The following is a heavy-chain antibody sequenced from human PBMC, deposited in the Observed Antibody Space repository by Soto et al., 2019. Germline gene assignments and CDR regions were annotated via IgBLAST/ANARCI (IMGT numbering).Heavy chain of an antibody. CDR2: INPSGGST. J-gene: IGHJ6*02. CDR3: ARIIRFGELLSNDHHYRLAV. D-gene: IGHD3-10*01. CDR1: GYTFTSYY. Sequence: ASVKVSCKASGYTFTSYYMHWVRQAPGQGLEWMGIINPSGGSTSYAQKFQGRVTMTRDASTSTVYMELSSLRSEDTAVYYCARIIRFGELLSNDHHYRLAVWGQGTTVTVSS. V-gene: IGHV1-46*03.